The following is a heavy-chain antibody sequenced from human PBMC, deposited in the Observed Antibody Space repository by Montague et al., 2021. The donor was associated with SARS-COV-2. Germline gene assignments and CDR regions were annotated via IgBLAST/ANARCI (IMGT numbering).Heavy chain of an antibody. V-gene: IGHV4-34*01. Sequence: SETLSLTCAVYDGSFSDYSWTWIRQPPGKGLEWIGEINHRGSTNYNPSPKSRVTTSVDTSKNQFSLKTTSVTAADTAVYYCARGRQHINMVVVVVTGGEYYFDFWGQGTLVAVSS. J-gene: IGHJ4*02. CDR2: INHRGST. CDR3: ARGRQHINMVVVVVTGGEYYFDF. CDR1: DGSFSDYS. D-gene: IGHD3-22*01.